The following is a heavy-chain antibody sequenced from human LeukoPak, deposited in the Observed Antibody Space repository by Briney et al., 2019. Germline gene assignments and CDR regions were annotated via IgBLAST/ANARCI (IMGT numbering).Heavy chain of an antibody. CDR1: GDSISSSSNY. Sequence: SETLSLTCTVSGDSISSSSNYWGWIRQPPGKGLEWIGSVFYTGSAHCNPSLKSRVTISVDTSKNQFSLRLSSVTAADTAVYYCARHVGSGSFFDIWGQGTLVTVSS. D-gene: IGHD3-10*01. J-gene: IGHJ3*02. CDR2: VFYTGSA. V-gene: IGHV4-39*01. CDR3: ARHVGSGSFFDI.